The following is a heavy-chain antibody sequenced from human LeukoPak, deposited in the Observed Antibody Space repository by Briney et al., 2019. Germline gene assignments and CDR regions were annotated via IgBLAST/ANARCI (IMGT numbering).Heavy chain of an antibody. Sequence: GGSLRLSCATSGFTFDDYAMHWVRQAPGKGPEWVSLISGDGGSTYYADSVKGRVTISRDNSKNSLYLQMNSLRTEDTALYYCAKDKDSSSPNYGMDVWGQGTTVTVSS. CDR1: GFTFDDYA. J-gene: IGHJ6*02. CDR2: ISGDGGST. V-gene: IGHV3-43*02. CDR3: AKDKDSSSPNYGMDV. D-gene: IGHD6-6*01.